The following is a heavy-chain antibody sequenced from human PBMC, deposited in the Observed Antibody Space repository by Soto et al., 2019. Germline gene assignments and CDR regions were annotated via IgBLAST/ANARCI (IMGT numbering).Heavy chain of an antibody. Sequence: QVQLQESAPGLVRPSETLSLTCTVSGGSVNSDSYYWGAIRQPPGKGLEWIGSILNSGNTRCSPSLKNRVTLSVATSQYQFALMLTSVTSAEAALYYCARHWVFAGAGSRFDSWGLGTLGSVSS. CDR2: ILNSGNT. D-gene: IGHD6-13*01. J-gene: IGHJ5*01. CDR1: GGSVNSDSYY. V-gene: IGHV4-39*01. CDR3: ARHWVFAGAGSRFDS.